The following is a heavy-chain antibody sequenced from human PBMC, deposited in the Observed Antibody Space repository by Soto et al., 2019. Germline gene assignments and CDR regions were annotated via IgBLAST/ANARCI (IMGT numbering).Heavy chain of an antibody. CDR1: GASIRSTDYY. Sequence: SETLSLTCTVSGASIRSTDYYWSWSRQAAGKGLEWIGYVYYTGSTYYNPSLMSRLTISVDTSKNQFSLKLTSVTAAETAVYYCVRTAREGAVAPHWFDRWGQGTQVTVSS. CDR3: VRTAREGAVAPHWFDR. V-gene: IGHV4-30-4*01. J-gene: IGHJ5*02. CDR2: VYYTGST. D-gene: IGHD2-21*02.